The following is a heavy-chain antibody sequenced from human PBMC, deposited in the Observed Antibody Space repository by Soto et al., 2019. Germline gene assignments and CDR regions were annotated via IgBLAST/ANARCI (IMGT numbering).Heavy chain of an antibody. CDR1: GFTFISYW. D-gene: IGHD6-19*01. J-gene: IGHJ6*02. CDR3: ARDIGLAVADYYYYYGMDV. CDR2: IKQDGSEK. Sequence: WGSLRLSCAASGFTFISYWMSWVRQSPWKGREWVANIKQDGSEKYYVDSVKGRFTISRDNAKNSLYLQMNSLRAEDTAVYYCARDIGLAVADYYYYYGMDVWGQGTTVTVSS. V-gene: IGHV3-7*01.